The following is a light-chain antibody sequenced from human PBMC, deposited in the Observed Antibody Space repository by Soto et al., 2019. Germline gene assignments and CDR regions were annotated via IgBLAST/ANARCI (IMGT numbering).Light chain of an antibody. CDR3: QQYNSWPLT. V-gene: IGKV3-15*01. Sequence: EIVMTQSPATLSVSPGERATLPCRASQSVGSSLAWYQRKPGQAPRLLIYGASTRATGIPATFSGSGSGTEFTLTISSLQSEDFAVYYCQQYNSWPLTFGGGTKVEIK. CDR2: GAS. J-gene: IGKJ4*01. CDR1: QSVGSS.